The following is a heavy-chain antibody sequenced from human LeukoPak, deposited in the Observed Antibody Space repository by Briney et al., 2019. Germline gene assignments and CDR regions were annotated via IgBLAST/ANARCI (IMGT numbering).Heavy chain of an antibody. CDR3: ARAPQWELLDY. Sequence: KPSGTLSLTCAVSGGSISSSNWWSWVRQPPGKGLEWIGEIYHSGSTNYNPSLKSRVTISVDTSKNQFSLKLSSVTAADTAVYYCARAPQWELLDYWGQGTLVTVSS. V-gene: IGHV4-4*02. J-gene: IGHJ4*02. CDR1: GGSISSSNW. D-gene: IGHD1-26*01. CDR2: IYHSGST.